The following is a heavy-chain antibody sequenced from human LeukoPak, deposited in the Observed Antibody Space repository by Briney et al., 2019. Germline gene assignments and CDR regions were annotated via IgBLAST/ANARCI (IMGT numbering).Heavy chain of an antibody. J-gene: IGHJ4*02. V-gene: IGHV3-23*01. CDR1: GFTFNSYA. D-gene: IGHD3-22*01. CDR2: ISGSGSNT. CDR3: AKRDSNDYYYSASDY. Sequence: GGSLRLSWAASGFTFNSYAMSWVRQAPGKGLEWVSVISGSGSNTYYADSVKGRFTISRDNSKSTLYLQMNSLRAEDTAVYYCAKRDSNDYYYSASDYWGQGTLVTVSS.